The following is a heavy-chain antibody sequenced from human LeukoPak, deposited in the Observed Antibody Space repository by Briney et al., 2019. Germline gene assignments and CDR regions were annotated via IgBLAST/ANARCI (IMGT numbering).Heavy chain of an antibody. CDR3: ARGYLPHDYYDSSGYTFDY. D-gene: IGHD3-22*01. CDR1: GYTFTSYD. CDR2: MNPNSGNT. J-gene: IGHJ4*02. Sequence: ASVKVSCKASGYTFTSYDINWVRQAPGQGLEWMGWMNPNSGNTGYAQKFQGRVTMTRNTSISTAYMELSSLRSEDAAVYYCARGYLPHDYYDSSGYTFDYWGQGTLVTVSS. V-gene: IGHV1-8*01.